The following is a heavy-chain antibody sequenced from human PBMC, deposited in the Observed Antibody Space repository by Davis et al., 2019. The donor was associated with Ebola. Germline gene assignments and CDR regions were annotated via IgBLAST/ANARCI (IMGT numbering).Heavy chain of an antibody. V-gene: IGHV3-33*01. CDR3: ARGAPHTDYPYAFDI. D-gene: IGHD4-11*01. Sequence: GGSLRLSCAASGFTFSSYGMHWVRQAPGKGLEWVAVIWYDGSNKYYADSVKGRFTISRDNSKNTLYLQMNSLRAEDTAVYYCARGAPHTDYPYAFDIWGQGTKITVSS. J-gene: IGHJ3*02. CDR2: IWYDGSNK. CDR1: GFTFSSYG.